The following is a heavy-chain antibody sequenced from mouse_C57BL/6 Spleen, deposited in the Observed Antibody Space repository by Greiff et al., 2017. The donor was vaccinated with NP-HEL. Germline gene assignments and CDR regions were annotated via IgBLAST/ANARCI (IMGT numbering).Heavy chain of an antibody. D-gene: IGHD2-2*01. CDR3: ATWGVTTGYYFDY. J-gene: IGHJ2*01. V-gene: IGHV1-59*01. Sequence: VQLQQPGAELVRPGTSVKLSCKASGYTFTSYWMHWVKQRPGQGLEWIGVIDPSDSYTNYNQKFKGKATLTVDTSSSTAYMQLSSLTSEDSAVYYCATWGVTTGYYFDYWGQGTTLTVSS. CDR2: IDPSDSYT. CDR1: GYTFTSYW.